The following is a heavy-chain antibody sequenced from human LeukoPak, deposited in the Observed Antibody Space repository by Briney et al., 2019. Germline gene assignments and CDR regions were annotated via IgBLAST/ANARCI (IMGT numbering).Heavy chain of an antibody. J-gene: IGHJ4*02. CDR1: GFPFSSYW. CDR3: AKGLGPERISMMGDY. D-gene: IGHD3-22*01. CDR2: IKQDGSKK. Sequence: GGSLRLSCVASGFPFSSYWMTWVRQAPGKGLEWVANIKQDGSKKSYVDSVKGRFTISRDNSKNTLYLQMNSLRAEDTAVYYCAKGLGPERISMMGDYWGQGTLVTVSS. V-gene: IGHV3-7*03.